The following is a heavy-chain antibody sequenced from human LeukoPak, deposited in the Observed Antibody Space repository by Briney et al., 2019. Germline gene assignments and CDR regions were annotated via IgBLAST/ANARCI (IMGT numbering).Heavy chain of an antibody. CDR1: GFTFSSYG. V-gene: IGHV3-30*03. Sequence: PGRSLRLSCAASGFTFSSYGMHWVRQAAGKGLEWVAVISYDGSNKFYADSVKGRFTISRDKSKNTLYLQMNSLRAEDTAVYYCARDPSSTSGSFPSHWGQGTLITVSS. CDR3: ARDPSSTSGSFPSH. J-gene: IGHJ4*02. CDR2: ISYDGSNK. D-gene: IGHD1-26*01.